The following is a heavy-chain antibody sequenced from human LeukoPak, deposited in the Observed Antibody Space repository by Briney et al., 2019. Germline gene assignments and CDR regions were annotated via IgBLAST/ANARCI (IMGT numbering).Heavy chain of an antibody. CDR2: ISGSGDAS. Sequence: GGSLRLSCAASGFSFSTYAMRWVRQAPGKGLEWVSTISGSGDASYYTDSVKGRFTISGDNSKNTLYLQMSSLKAEDTAVYYCVRKSENCYGCSDYWGQGTLVTVSS. D-gene: IGHD3-10*01. CDR3: VRKSENCYGCSDY. CDR1: GFSFSTYA. V-gene: IGHV3-23*01. J-gene: IGHJ4*02.